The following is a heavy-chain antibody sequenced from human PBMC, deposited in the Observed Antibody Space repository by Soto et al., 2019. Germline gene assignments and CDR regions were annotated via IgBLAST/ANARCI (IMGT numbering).Heavy chain of an antibody. Sequence: QVQLVQSGAEVKKPGASVKVSCKASGYTFTSYGISWVRQAPGQGLEWMGWISAYNGNTNYAQKLQRRVTMTTDTYTSTAYMERRILRSDDAAVYYCARTTGNQFLWFGVDRTYYFDYWGQGTLVTVSS. V-gene: IGHV1-18*01. CDR3: ARTTGNQFLWFGVDRTYYFDY. D-gene: IGHD3-10*01. CDR1: GYTFTSYG. CDR2: ISAYNGNT. J-gene: IGHJ4*02.